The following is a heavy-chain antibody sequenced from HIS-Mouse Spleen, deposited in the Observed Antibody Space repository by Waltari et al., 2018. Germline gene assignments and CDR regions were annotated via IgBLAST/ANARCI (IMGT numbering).Heavy chain of an antibody. J-gene: IGHJ2*01. V-gene: IGHV4-39*07. CDR2: IYYSGST. Sequence: QLQLQESGPGLVKPSETLSLTCTVSGGSISSSSYYWGWIRQPPGKGLEWIGSIYYSGSTYYIPSLKSRVTISVATSKNQFSLKLSSVTAADTAVYYCAREIPYSSSWYDWYFDLGGRGTLVTVSS. D-gene: IGHD6-13*01. CDR1: GGSISSSSYY. CDR3: AREIPYSSSWYDWYFDL.